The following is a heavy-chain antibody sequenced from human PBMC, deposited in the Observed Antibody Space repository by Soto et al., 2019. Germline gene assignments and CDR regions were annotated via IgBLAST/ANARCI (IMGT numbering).Heavy chain of an antibody. V-gene: IGHV3-23*01. D-gene: IGHD3-10*01. CDR3: AKRTMVRGVIRGDYYYYGMDV. Sequence: LRLSCAASGFTFSSYAMSWVRQAPGKGLEWVSAISGSGGSTYYADSVKGRFTISRDNSKNTLYLQMNSLRAEDTAVYYCAKRTMVRGVIRGDYYYYGMDVWGQGTTVTVSS. J-gene: IGHJ6*02. CDR2: ISGSGGST. CDR1: GFTFSSYA.